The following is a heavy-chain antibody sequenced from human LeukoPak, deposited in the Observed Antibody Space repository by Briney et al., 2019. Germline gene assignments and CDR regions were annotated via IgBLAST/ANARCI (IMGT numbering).Heavy chain of an antibody. Sequence: KPSETLSLTCSVSGDSISRHYWSWIRQPPGKGLEWIGYISYSGNTRYNPSFQSRVTISMEMSKTHFSLKLTSVTAAVTAVYYCTRLLNNDNAGDPDTFDIWGPGTMVTVSS. V-gene: IGHV4-59*08. CDR1: GDSISRHY. J-gene: IGHJ3*02. CDR2: ISYSGNT. CDR3: TRLLNNDNAGDPDTFDI. D-gene: IGHD4-17*01.